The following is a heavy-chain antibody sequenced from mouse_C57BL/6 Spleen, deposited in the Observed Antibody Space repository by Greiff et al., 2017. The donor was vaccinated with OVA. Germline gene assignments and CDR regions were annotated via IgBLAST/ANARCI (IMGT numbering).Heavy chain of an antibody. CDR3: AKNYDYRYDDYAMDY. J-gene: IGHJ4*01. V-gene: IGHV2-5*01. CDR2: IWRGGST. Sequence: QVHVKQSGPGLVQPSQSLSITCTVSGFSLTSYGVHWVRQSPGKGLEWLGVIWRGGSTDYNAAFMSRLSITKDNSKSQVFFKMNSLQADDTAIYYCAKNYDYRYDDYAMDYWGQGTSVTVSS. D-gene: IGHD2-12*01. CDR1: GFSLTSYG.